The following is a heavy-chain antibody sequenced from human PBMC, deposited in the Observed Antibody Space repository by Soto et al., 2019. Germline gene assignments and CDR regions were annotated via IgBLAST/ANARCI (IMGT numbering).Heavy chain of an antibody. CDR1: GGSISSYY. J-gene: IGHJ4*02. D-gene: IGHD6-13*01. Sequence: PSETLSLTCTVSGGSISSYYWSWIRQPPGKGLEWIGYIYYSGSTNYNPSLKSRVTISVDTSKNQFSLKLSSVTAADTAVYYCAIHVRIVGSSSWYVFDYWGQGTLVTVSS. CDR2: IYYSGST. V-gene: IGHV4-59*08. CDR3: AIHVRIVGSSSWYVFDY.